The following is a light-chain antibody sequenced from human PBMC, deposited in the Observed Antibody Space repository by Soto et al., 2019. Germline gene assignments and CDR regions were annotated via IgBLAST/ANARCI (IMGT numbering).Light chain of an antibody. CDR1: QSISTY. CDR3: QESLTNLGT. CDR2: AAS. V-gene: IGKV1-39*01. J-gene: IGKJ3*01. Sequence: DIQMTQSPSSLSESVGERVTITCRASQSISTYLNWLQQKPGKAPKLLIYAASSLPTGVPSRFSGSGSGTDFTLTISSLQPEDFGTYYCQESLTNLGTFGPGTKVDFK.